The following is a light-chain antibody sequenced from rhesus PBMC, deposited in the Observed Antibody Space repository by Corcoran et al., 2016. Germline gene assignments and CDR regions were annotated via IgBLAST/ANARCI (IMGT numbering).Light chain of an antibody. J-gene: IGLJ1*01. CDR3: CSYTTSTTYI. V-gene: IGLV2S7*01. Sequence: QAAPTQPPSVSGSPGQSVTISCTGTSSDVGAYNYVSWYQHHPGKAPKVMIYGVSKRPSGVSDRFSGSKSGNTASLTISGLQAEDEADYYCCSYTTSTTYIFGGGTRLTVL. CDR2: GVS. CDR1: SSDVGAYNY.